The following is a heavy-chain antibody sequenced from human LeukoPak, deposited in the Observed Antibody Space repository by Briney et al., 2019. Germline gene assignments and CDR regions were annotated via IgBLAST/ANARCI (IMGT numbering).Heavy chain of an antibody. CDR3: ARDLSIVPSPRFDY. Sequence: PGGSLRLSCAASGFTFSSCGMTWVRQAPGKGLEWVSTISGGSGSTYYADSVKGRFTISRDNSKNTLYLQMNSLRAEDTAVYYCARDLSIVPSPRFDYWGQGTLVTVSS. V-gene: IGHV3-23*01. CDR2: ISGGSGST. D-gene: IGHD2-2*01. CDR1: GFTFSSCG. J-gene: IGHJ4*02.